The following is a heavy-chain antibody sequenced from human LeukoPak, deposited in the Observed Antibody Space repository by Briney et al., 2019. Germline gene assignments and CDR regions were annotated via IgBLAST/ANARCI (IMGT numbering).Heavy chain of an antibody. CDR3: GRDGFSSWYGWGGGYYYYYMDV. D-gene: IGHD5-18*01. J-gene: IGHJ6*03. CDR2: IYYSGST. Sequence: SETLSLTCTVSGGSISSGGYYWSWIRQHPGKGLEWIGYIYYSGSTYYNPSLKSRVTMSVDTSKNQFSLKLSSVTAADTAVYYCGRDGFSSWYGWGGGYYYYYMDVWGTGTTVTVSS. V-gene: IGHV4-31*03. CDR1: GGSISSGGYY.